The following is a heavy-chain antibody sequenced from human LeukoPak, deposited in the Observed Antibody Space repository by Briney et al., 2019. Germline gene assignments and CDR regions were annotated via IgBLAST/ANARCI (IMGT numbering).Heavy chain of an antibody. D-gene: IGHD6-13*01. V-gene: IGHV4-39*07. J-gene: IGHJ5*02. CDR2: INHSGST. Sequence: PSETLSLTCIVSGGSISTNTYYWGWIRLPPGKGLEWIGEINHSGSTNYNPSLKSRVTISVDTSKNQFSLKLSSVTAADTAVYYCARFSEQQLVGWFDPWGQGTLVTVSS. CDR3: ARFSEQQLVGWFDP. CDR1: GGSISTNTYY.